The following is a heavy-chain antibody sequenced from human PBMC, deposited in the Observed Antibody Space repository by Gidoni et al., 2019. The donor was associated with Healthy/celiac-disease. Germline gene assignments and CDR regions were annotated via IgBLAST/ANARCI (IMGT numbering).Heavy chain of an antibody. CDR1: GGSTSSYH. D-gene: IGHD2-15*01. CDR2: IYYSGST. V-gene: IGHV4-59*01. CDR3: ARDSRPGIYYYYGMDV. J-gene: IGHJ6*02. Sequence: QVQLQESGPGLVKPSETLSLTCTVPGGSTSSYHWSWIRQPPGKGLEWIGYIYYSGSTNYNPSLKSRVTISVDTSKNQFSLKLSSVTAADTAVYYCARDSRPGIYYYYGMDVWGQGTTVTVSS.